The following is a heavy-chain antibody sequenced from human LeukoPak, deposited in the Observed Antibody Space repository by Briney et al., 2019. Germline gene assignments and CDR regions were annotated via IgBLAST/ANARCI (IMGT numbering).Heavy chain of an antibody. CDR3: ASDYFGSGSPFDY. Sequence: PGGSLRLSCAASGFTVSSNYMSWVRQAPGKGLVWVSRINTDGSSTSYADAVKGRFTISRDNAKNSLYLQMNSLRAEDTAVYYCASDYFGSGSPFDYWGQGTLVTVSS. D-gene: IGHD3-10*01. J-gene: IGHJ4*02. CDR2: INTDGSST. CDR1: GFTVSSNY. V-gene: IGHV3-74*01.